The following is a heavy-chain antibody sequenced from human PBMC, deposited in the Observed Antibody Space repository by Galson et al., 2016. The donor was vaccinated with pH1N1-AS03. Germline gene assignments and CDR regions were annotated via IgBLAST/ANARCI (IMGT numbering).Heavy chain of an antibody. J-gene: IGHJ3*02. D-gene: IGHD4-11*01. CDR1: GGTFSSYA. CDR2: IIPVLGTV. V-gene: IGHV1-69*10. Sequence: SVKVSCKASGGTFSSYAFSWVRQAPGQGLEWMGGIIPVLGTVDYAQNFQGRVTITADKFTSTAYMELSSLRSEDTAVYFCARDILDDYTDIRLAGGGFDIWGQGTMVTVSS. CDR3: ARDILDDYTDIRLAGGGFDI.